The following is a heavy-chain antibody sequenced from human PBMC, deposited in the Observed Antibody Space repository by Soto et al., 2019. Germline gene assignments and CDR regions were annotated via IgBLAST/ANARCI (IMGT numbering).Heavy chain of an antibody. CDR1: GFTLSDYY. V-gene: IGHV3-11*01. J-gene: IGHJ5*02. CDR3: ARDLSPYSDYYDESTSETWFDP. CDR2: ISKSGSII. D-gene: IGHD3-16*01. Sequence: GSLRLSCAASGFTLSDYYMSWLRQPPGKGLEWVSYISKSGSIIHFADSVKGRFAISRDNAKNTLYLQMSSLRAEDTALYYCARDLSPYSDYYDESTSETWFDPWGQGTLVTVSS.